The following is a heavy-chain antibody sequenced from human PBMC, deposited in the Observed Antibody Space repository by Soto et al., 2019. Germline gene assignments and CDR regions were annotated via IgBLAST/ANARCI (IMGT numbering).Heavy chain of an antibody. V-gene: IGHV4-30-4*01. J-gene: IGHJ4*02. CDR1: GASLSSGDFY. D-gene: IGHD2-21*02. CDR2: IYYNGNN. CDR3: ARDRRGGDSDGGADY. Sequence: QVQLQESGPGLVKPSQTLSLTCNVSGASLSSGDFYWSWIRQPPGKGLEWIAFIYYNGNNFYNPSLKRRVTIAIDTSNNQFSLKVRSVTAADTAVYYCARDRRGGDSDGGADYWGQGTLVTVSS.